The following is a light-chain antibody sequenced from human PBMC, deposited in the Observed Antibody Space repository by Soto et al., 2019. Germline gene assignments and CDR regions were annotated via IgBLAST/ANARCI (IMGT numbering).Light chain of an antibody. CDR1: QSVANS. CDR3: QQYNNWPLT. Sequence: EIVLTQSPSTMSLSPVDRATLSCRASQSVANSLAWYQQKPGQAPRLLIYDASTRATGIPARFSGSGSGTEFTLTISSLQSEDFAVYYCQQYNNWPLTFGGGTKVEIK. V-gene: IGKV3-15*01. J-gene: IGKJ4*01. CDR2: DAS.